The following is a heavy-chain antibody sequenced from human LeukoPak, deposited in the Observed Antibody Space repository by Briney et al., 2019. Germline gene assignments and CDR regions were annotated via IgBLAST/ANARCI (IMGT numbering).Heavy chain of an antibody. CDR2: IYTSGST. V-gene: IGHV4-4*07. CDR3: AREYCSSTSCYPDAFDI. CDR1: GGSISSYY. Sequence: PSETLSLTCTVSGGSISSYYWSWIRQPAGKGLEWIGRIYTSGSTNYNPSLKSRVTISVDTSKNQFSLKLSSVTAADTAVYYCAREYCSSTSCYPDAFDIWGQGTMVNVSS. J-gene: IGHJ3*02. D-gene: IGHD2-2*01.